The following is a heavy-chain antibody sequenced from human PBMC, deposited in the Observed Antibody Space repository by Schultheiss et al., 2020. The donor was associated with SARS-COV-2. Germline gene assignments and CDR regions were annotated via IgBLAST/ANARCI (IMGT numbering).Heavy chain of an antibody. V-gene: IGHV3-23*01. CDR1: GFPFSDFA. CDR2: IHGGGDAP. J-gene: IGHJ4*02. Sequence: GGSLRLSCAASGFPFSDFAMGWVRQAPGKGLEWVSTIHGGGDAPSYADSVKGRFTISRDNSKNTLFLQMNSLRAEDTAVYYCAKLEGPMIPTWHFDYWGQGTLVTVSS. CDR3: AKLEGPMIPTWHFDY. D-gene: IGHD3-16*01.